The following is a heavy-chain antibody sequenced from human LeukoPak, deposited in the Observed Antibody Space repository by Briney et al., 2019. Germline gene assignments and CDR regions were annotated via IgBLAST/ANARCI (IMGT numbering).Heavy chain of an antibody. CDR3: AKGGYCGGACYSPFEY. CDR1: GGSISSYY. J-gene: IGHJ4*02. D-gene: IGHD2-21*02. Sequence: LSLTCTVSGGSISSYYWSWIRQAPETGLEWLSYTSPSGGTIYYTDSVKGRFTMSRDNAQNALYLEMNSLRAEDTAVYYCAKGGYCGGACYSPFEYWGQGTLVTVSS. V-gene: IGHV3-11*01. CDR2: TSPSGGTI.